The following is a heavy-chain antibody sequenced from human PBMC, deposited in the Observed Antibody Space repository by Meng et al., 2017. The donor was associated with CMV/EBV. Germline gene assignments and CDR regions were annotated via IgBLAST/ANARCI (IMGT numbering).Heavy chain of an antibody. Sequence: QVQLQESGPGLVKPSETLSLTCTVSGGSISSYYWSWIRQPPGKGLEWIGYIYYSGSTNYNPSLKSRVTISVDTSKNQFSLKLSSVTAADTAVYYCARTGEYPTFDYWGQGTLVTVSS. V-gene: IGHV4-59*01. D-gene: IGHD2/OR15-2a*01. J-gene: IGHJ4*02. CDR3: ARTGEYPTFDY. CDR1: GGSISSYY. CDR2: IYYSGST.